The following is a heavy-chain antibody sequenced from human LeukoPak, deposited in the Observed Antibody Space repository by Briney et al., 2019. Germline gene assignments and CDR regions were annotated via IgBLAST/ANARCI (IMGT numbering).Heavy chain of an antibody. V-gene: IGHV4-4*07. CDR1: GDSMNTFY. CDR2: IYTSGNT. CDR3: ARNEGFDY. D-gene: IGHD1-1*01. Sequence: PSETLSLTCSVSGDSMNTFYWSWIRQPAGKGLEWIGRIYTSGNTNYNPSLKSRVTMSVDTSKNQFSLKLSSVTAADTAVYYCARNEGFDYWGQGTLVTVSS. J-gene: IGHJ4*02.